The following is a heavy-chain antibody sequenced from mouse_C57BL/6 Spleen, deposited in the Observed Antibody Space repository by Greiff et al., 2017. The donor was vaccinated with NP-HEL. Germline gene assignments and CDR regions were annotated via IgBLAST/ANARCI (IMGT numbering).Heavy chain of an antibody. CDR2: INPNYGTT. CDR1: GYSFTDYN. CDR3: ARSGGVCYDGYAWFAY. J-gene: IGHJ3*01. V-gene: IGHV1-39*01. D-gene: IGHD2-3*01. Sequence: EVQLQQSGPELVKPGASVKISCKASGYSFTDYNMNWVKQSNGKSLEWIGVINPNYGTTSYNQKFKGKATLTVDQSSRTAYMQLNSLTSEDSAVYYCARSGGVCYDGYAWFAYWGQGTLVTVSA.